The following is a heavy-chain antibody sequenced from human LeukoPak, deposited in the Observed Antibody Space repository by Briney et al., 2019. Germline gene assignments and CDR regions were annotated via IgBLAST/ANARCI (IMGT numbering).Heavy chain of an antibody. D-gene: IGHD2-21*01. V-gene: IGHV3-11*01. Sequence: GGSLRLSCAASGLTFSDYYMSWIRQAPGKGLEWVSYISSSGSSICYADSVKGRFTISRDNAKNSLYLQMNSLRAEDTAVYYCARESSYSSDNWGQGTLVTVSS. J-gene: IGHJ4*02. CDR2: ISSSGSSI. CDR3: ARESSYSSDN. CDR1: GLTFSDYY.